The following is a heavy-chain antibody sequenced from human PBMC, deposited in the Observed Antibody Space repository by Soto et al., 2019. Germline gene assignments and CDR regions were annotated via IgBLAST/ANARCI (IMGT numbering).Heavy chain of an antibody. CDR3: ARGDAVSGNYYRAFDI. V-gene: IGHV1-18*01. CDR2: ISAYNGNT. D-gene: IGHD1-26*01. J-gene: IGHJ3*02. Sequence: GAPAKVCCEASGDTLYISGISWVRKATGQGLEWMGWISAYNGNTNYVQKLQGRVTMTTDTSTSTAYMELRSLRSDDTAVYYCARGDAVSGNYYRAFDIWGQGTMVTVSS. CDR1: GDTLYISG.